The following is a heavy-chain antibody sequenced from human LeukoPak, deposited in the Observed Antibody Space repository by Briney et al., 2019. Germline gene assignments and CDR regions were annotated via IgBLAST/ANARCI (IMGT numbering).Heavy chain of an antibody. D-gene: IGHD6-25*01. CDR2: ISGNNPTK. CDR3: AKGLDTYSSRYLNRIFDS. CDR1: GLTLTTFD. J-gene: IGHJ5*01. Sequence: PGGSLRLSCTASGLTLTTFDMVWVRQAPGRGLEWVSIISGNNPTKIYADSVKGRLTISRDDLKNTIYLQMDSLRDEDTAFYYCAKGLDTYSSRYLNRIFDSWGQGTLVTVSS. V-gene: IGHV3-23*01.